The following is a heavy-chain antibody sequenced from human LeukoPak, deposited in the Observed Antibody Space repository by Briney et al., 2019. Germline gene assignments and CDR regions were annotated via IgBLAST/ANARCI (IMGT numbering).Heavy chain of an antibody. D-gene: IGHD6-19*01. CDR3: ARDSVSSGWYSYYYYGMDV. J-gene: IGHJ6*02. CDR1: GGSISSYY. Sequence: PETLSLTCTVSGGSISSYYWSWIRQPAGKGLEWIGRIYTSGSTNYNPSLKSRVTMSVDTSKNQFSLKLSSVTAADTAVYYCARDSVSSGWYSYYYYGMDVWGQGTTVTVSS. CDR2: IYTSGST. V-gene: IGHV4-4*07.